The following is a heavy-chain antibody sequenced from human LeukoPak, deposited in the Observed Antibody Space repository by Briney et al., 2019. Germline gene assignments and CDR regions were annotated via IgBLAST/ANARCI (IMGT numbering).Heavy chain of an antibody. CDR1: GYTFTGYY. V-gene: IGHV1-2*04. CDR3: ARDLSGYDYVFDI. D-gene: IGHD3-16*01. CDR2: INPNSGGT. J-gene: IGHJ3*02. Sequence: ASVKVSCKASGYTFTGYYMHWVRQAPGQGLEWMGWINPNSGGTNYAQKFQGWVTMTRDTSISTAYMELSRLRSDDTAVYYCARDLSGYDYVFDIWGQGTMVTVSS.